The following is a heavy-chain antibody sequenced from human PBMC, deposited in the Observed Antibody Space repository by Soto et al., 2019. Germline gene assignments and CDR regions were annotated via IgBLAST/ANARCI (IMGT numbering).Heavy chain of an antibody. CDR2: VGGSGDST. V-gene: IGHV3-23*01. D-gene: IGHD6-19*01. CDR3: VKRSGQSNGWGAFDI. Sequence: DVQLLESGGGLVQPGGSLRVSCAASGFTFRSYAMCWVRQAPRKGLEWLSCVGGSGDSTYYADSVKGRFTISRDNSXXTVDLQMNSLRAEDTAVYYCVKRSGQSNGWGAFDIWGQGAMVTVSS. J-gene: IGHJ3*02. CDR1: GFTFRSYA.